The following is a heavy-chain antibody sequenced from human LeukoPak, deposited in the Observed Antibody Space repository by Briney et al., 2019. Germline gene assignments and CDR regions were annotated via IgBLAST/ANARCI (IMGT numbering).Heavy chain of an antibody. J-gene: IGHJ4*02. D-gene: IGHD6-19*01. CDR2: MYYNGST. V-gene: IGHV4-39*01. Sequence: PSETLSLTCTVSGGSISSNSYYWAWIRQPPGKGLEWIGSMYYNGSTRYNPSLKSRVTICVDTSKNQFSLKLSSVTAADTAVYYCARHVGYSSGWSDYWGQGTLVTVSS. CDR1: GGSISSNSYY. CDR3: ARHVGYSSGWSDY.